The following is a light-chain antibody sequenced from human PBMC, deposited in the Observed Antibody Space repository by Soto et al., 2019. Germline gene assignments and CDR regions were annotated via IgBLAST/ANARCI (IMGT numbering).Light chain of an antibody. CDR3: EAWDETLDGLYV. Sequence: QSVLTQPPSVSGTPGQRVTISCSGSSSNVAINPVNWYQHLPGAAPRLLIYETDRRSSGVPDRFPASKSGTSASLAISGLTSEDEADYYCEAWDETLDGLYVFGTGTKLTVL. CDR1: SSNVAINP. V-gene: IGLV1-44*01. J-gene: IGLJ1*01. CDR2: ETD.